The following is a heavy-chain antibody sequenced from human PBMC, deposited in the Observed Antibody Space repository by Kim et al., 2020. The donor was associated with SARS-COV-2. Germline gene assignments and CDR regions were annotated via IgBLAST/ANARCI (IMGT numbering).Heavy chain of an antibody. V-gene: IGHV3-33*01. CDR3: ARRSRVIVIDY. CDR1: GFTFSSYG. CDR2: IWYDGSNK. Sequence: GGSLRLSCAASGFTFSSYGMHWVRQAPGKGLEWVAVIWYDGSNKYYADSVKGRFTISRDNSKNTLYLQMNSLRAEDTAVYYCARRSRVIVIDYWGQGTLVTVSS. J-gene: IGHJ4*02. D-gene: IGHD3-9*01.